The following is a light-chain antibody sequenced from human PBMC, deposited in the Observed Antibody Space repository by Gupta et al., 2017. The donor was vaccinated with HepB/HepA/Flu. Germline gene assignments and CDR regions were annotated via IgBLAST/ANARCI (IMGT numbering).Light chain of an antibody. Sequence: DIQMTQSPSTLSASVGDRVTITCRASQSINNWLAWYQQKPGKAPNLLIYTASSLESGVPSRFSGSGSGTEFTLTISSLQPDDFATYYCQQDNTYPWTFGQGTKVEIK. V-gene: IGKV1-5*03. CDR1: QSINNW. CDR2: TAS. CDR3: QQDNTYPWT. J-gene: IGKJ1*01.